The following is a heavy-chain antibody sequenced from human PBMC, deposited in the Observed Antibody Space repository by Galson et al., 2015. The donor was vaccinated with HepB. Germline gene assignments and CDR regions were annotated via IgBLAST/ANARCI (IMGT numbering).Heavy chain of an antibody. CDR3: ALRLRFLEWTLDY. CDR1: GYTLTELS. J-gene: IGHJ4*02. Sequence: SVKVSCKVSGYTLTELSMHWVRQAPGKGLEWMGGFDPEDGETIYAQKFQGRVTMTEDTSTDTAYMELSSLRSEDTAVYYCALRLRFLEWTLDYWGQGTLVTVSS. V-gene: IGHV1-24*01. D-gene: IGHD3-3*01. CDR2: FDPEDGET.